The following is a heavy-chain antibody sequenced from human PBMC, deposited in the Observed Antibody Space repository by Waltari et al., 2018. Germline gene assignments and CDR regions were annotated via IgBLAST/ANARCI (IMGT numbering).Heavy chain of an antibody. CDR2: IIPSFGTA. Sequence: QVQLVQSGAEVKKPGSSVKVSCKASGGTFSSYAISWVRQAPGQGLEWMGGIIPSFGTANYAQKFQGRVTITADESTSTAYMELSSLRSEDTAVYYCAKAVAASREGYYYYYMDVWGKGTTVTVSS. CDR3: AKAVAASREGYYYYYMDV. CDR1: GGTFSSYA. J-gene: IGHJ6*03. D-gene: IGHD6-19*01. V-gene: IGHV1-69*12.